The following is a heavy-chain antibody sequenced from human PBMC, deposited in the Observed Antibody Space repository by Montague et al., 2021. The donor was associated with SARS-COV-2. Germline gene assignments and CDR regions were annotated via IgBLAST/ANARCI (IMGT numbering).Heavy chain of an antibody. CDR1: GFTFDDYA. D-gene: IGHD3-9*01. J-gene: IGHJ3*02. CDR3: AKFPQRNYDILIDDAFDI. V-gene: IGHV3-9*01. CDR2: ISWNSGSI. Sequence: SLRLSCAASGFTFDDYAMHWVRQAPGKGLEWVSGISWNSGSIGYADSVKGRFTISRDNAKNSLYLQMNSLRVEDTALYYCAKFPQRNYDILIDDAFDIWGRGTMVTVSS.